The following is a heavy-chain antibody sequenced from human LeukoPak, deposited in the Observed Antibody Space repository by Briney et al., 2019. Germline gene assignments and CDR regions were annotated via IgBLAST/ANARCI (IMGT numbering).Heavy chain of an antibody. D-gene: IGHD6-6*01. Sequence: PGGSLRLSCAASGFTVSNNFMSWVRQAPGKGLEWVSLIYSGGSTYYADSVQGRFTISRDNSKNTLYLQMNSLRAEDTAVYYCAKVRTYSSWSGDYFDYWGQGTLVTVSS. CDR3: AKVRTYSSWSGDYFDY. CDR1: GFTVSNNF. J-gene: IGHJ4*02. V-gene: IGHV3-66*01. CDR2: IYSGGST.